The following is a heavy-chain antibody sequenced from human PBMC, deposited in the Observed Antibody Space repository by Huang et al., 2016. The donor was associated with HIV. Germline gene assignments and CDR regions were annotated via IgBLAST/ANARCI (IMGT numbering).Heavy chain of an antibody. Sequence: EVQLVETGGGLIQPGGSLRLSCAASGFTVSSNYMSWVRQAPGKGLDWCSVIYSGGSTYYADSVKGRFTISRDNSKNTLYLQMNSLRAEDTAVYYCARGMVRGVTLNWFDPWGQGTLVTVSS. D-gene: IGHD3-10*01. CDR3: ARGMVRGVTLNWFDP. V-gene: IGHV3-53*02. J-gene: IGHJ5*02. CDR1: GFTVSSNY. CDR2: IYSGGST.